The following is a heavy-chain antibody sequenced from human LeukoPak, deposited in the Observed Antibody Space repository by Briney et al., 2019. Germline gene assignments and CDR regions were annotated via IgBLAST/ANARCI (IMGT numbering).Heavy chain of an antibody. CDR1: GFTFSSYE. CDR3: ARETEGCGGDCYDY. CDR2: IGISSSNG. Sequence: GGSLRLSCAASGFTFSSYEFNWVRQAPGKGLEWVSYIGISSSNGYYADSVKGRFTISRDNAKNSVYLQMNSLRAEDTAVYYCARETEGCGGDCYDYWGQGTLVTVSS. J-gene: IGHJ4*02. V-gene: IGHV3-48*03. D-gene: IGHD2-21*02.